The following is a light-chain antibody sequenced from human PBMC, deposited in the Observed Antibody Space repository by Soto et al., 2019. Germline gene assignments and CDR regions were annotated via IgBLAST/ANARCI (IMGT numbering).Light chain of an antibody. CDR1: QSVSSSS. CDR2: GAS. CDR3: QQYNNWPWT. V-gene: IGKV3-15*01. Sequence: EIVLTQFPDTLSLSPGERATLSCRASQSVSSSSLAWYQQRRGQAPRLLIHGASTRATGFPARFSGSGSGTDFTLTISSLQSEDFAVYYCQQYNNWPWTFGQGTKVDIK. J-gene: IGKJ1*01.